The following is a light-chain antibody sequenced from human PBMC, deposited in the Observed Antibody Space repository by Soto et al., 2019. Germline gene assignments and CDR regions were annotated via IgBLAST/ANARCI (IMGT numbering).Light chain of an antibody. CDR2: STN. J-gene: IGLJ3*02. Sequence: QAVVTQEPSFSVSPGGTVTLTCGLSSGSVSTSYYPSWYQQTPGQAPRTLIYSTNTRSSEVPDRFSGSILGNKAALTKTGAQAADESDYYCVPYTGSRSRVFGGGTQLTVL. CDR1: SGSVSTSYY. CDR3: VPYTGSRSRV. V-gene: IGLV8-61*01.